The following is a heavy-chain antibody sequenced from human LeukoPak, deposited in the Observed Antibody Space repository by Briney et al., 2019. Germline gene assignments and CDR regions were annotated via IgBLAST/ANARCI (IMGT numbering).Heavy chain of an antibody. Sequence: SETLSLTCTVSGVSISSSSYYWGWIRQPPGKGLEWIGSIYYSGSTYYNPSLKSRVTISVDTSKNQFSLKLSSVTAADTAVYYCATYPLYYDFWSGYYTKPTFDYWGQGTLVTVSS. D-gene: IGHD3-3*01. CDR3: ATYPLYYDFWSGYYTKPTFDY. V-gene: IGHV4-39*07. J-gene: IGHJ4*02. CDR2: IYYSGST. CDR1: GVSISSSSYY.